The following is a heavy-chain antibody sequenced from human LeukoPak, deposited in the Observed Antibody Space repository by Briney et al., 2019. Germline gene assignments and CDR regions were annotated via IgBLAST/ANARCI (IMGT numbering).Heavy chain of an antibody. V-gene: IGHV1-69*06. D-gene: IGHD1-26*01. Sequence: ASVKVSCKASGYTFTSYGISWVRQAPGQGLEWMGGIIPIFGTANYAQKFQGRVTITADKSTSTAYMELSSLRSEDTAVYYCARPYRYSGSYYPFDYWGQGTLVTVSS. CDR1: GYTFTSYG. J-gene: IGHJ4*02. CDR3: ARPYRYSGSYYPFDY. CDR2: IIPIFGTA.